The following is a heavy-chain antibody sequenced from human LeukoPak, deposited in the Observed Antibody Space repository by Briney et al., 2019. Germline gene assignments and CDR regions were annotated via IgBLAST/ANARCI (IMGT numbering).Heavy chain of an antibody. V-gene: IGHV4-34*01. J-gene: IGHJ5*02. CDR1: GGSFSGYC. D-gene: IGHD5-18*01. Sequence: SETLSLTCAVYGGSFSGYCWSWIRQPPGKGLEWIGEINHSGSTNYNPSLKSRVTISVDTSKNQFSLKLSSVTAADTAVYYCARGLRGYSYGLDNWFDPWGQGTLVTVSS. CDR3: ARGLRGYSYGLDNWFDP. CDR2: INHSGST.